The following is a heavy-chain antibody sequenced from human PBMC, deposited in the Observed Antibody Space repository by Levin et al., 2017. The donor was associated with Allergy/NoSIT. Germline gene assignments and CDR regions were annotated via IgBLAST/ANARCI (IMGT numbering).Heavy chain of an antibody. D-gene: IGHD6-6*01. CDR2: ISASGAST. V-gene: IGHV3-23*01. Sequence: GESLKISCAASGFTFSTYAMNWVRQIPGRGLEWVSAISASGASTYYADSVKGRFTVSRDNSKNTLYLQMNSLRAEDTALYYCAKDQIRARPYYYFDLWGRGTLVTVSS. CDR3: AKDQIRARPYYYFDL. J-gene: IGHJ2*01. CDR1: GFTFSTYA.